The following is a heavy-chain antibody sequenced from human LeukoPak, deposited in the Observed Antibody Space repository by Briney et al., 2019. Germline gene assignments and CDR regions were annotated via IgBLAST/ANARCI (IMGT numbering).Heavy chain of an antibody. V-gene: IGHV3-21*01. CDR2: ISDSSSFI. J-gene: IGHJ5*02. D-gene: IGHD2/OR15-2a*01. CDR1: GFTFSSYS. Sequence: KTGGSLGLSCAASGFTFSSYSMTWVRQAPGKGLEWASSISDSSSFIYYADSVRGRFTISRDNAKNSLYLQMNSLRAEDTAVYYCARDITYLSKNWFDRWGQGTLVTVSS. CDR3: ARDITYLSKNWFDR.